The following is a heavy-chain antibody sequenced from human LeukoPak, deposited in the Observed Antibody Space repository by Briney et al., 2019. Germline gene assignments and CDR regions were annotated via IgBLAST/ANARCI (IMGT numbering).Heavy chain of an antibody. V-gene: IGHV3-74*01. D-gene: IGHD1-7*01. Sequence: AGGSLRLSCAASGFTFSSYWMHWVRQAPGKGLVWVSRINSDGSSTSYADSVKGRFTISRDNAKNTLYLQMNSLRAEDTAVYYCARGRAYNWNYWSPLTFDYWGQGTLVTVSS. CDR1: GFTFSSYW. CDR2: INSDGSST. J-gene: IGHJ4*02. CDR3: ARGRAYNWNYWSPLTFDY.